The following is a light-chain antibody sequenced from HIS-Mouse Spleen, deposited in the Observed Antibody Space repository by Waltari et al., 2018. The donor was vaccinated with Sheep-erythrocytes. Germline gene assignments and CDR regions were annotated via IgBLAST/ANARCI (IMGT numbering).Light chain of an antibody. CDR2: EVS. CDR3: SSYTSSSTLVV. CDR1: SSAVGGYNY. Sequence: SPGQSITISCPGTSSAVGGYNYVSWYQQHPGKAPKLMIYEVSNRPSGVSNRFSGSKSGNTASLTISGLQAEDEADYYCSSYTSSSTLVVFGGGTKLTVL. J-gene: IGLJ2*01. V-gene: IGLV2-14*01.